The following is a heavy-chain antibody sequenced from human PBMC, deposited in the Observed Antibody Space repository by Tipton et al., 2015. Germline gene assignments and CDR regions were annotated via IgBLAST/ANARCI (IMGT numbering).Heavy chain of an antibody. D-gene: IGHD2-15*01. J-gene: IGHJ4*02. CDR3: AKEAIVATLIQEKGCFDY. V-gene: IGHV3-33*06. Sequence: SLRLSCAASGFTFSSYGMHWVRQAPGKGLEWVAVIWHDGSNKYYADSVKGRYTISRDNSKNTLYLQMNSLKTEDTAVYYCAKEAIVATLIQEKGCFDYWGQGTLVTVSS. CDR1: GFTFSSYG. CDR2: IWHDGSNK.